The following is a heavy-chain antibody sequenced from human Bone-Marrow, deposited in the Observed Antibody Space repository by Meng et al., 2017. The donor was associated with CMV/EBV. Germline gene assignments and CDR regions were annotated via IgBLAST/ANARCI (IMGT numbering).Heavy chain of an antibody. J-gene: IGHJ4*02. Sequence: GSLRLSCTVSGGSVSSGDYYWSWIRQPPGKGLEWIGYIHNSGDTNYNPSLKSRVTISVDTSKNQFSLKLSSVTAADTAVYYCARHRTAGYYYFDYWGQGTLVTVSS. CDR1: GGSVSSGDYY. CDR2: IHNSGDT. D-gene: IGHD6-13*01. CDR3: ARHRTAGYYYFDY. V-gene: IGHV4-61*08.